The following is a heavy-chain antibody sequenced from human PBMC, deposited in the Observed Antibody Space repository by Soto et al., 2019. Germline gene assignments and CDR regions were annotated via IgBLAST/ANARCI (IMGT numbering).Heavy chain of an antibody. V-gene: IGHV4-31*03. CDR1: GGSISRGGYY. J-gene: IGHJ4*02. CDR3: ARAGYCSSTSCYGHTRIDY. CDR2: IYYSGST. D-gene: IGHD2-2*01. Sequence: TLSLTCTVSGGSISRGGYYWSWIRQHPGKGLEWIGYIYYSGSTYYNPSLKSRVTISVDTSKNQFSLKLSSVTAADTAVYYCARAGYCSSTSCYGHTRIDYWGQGTLVTVSS.